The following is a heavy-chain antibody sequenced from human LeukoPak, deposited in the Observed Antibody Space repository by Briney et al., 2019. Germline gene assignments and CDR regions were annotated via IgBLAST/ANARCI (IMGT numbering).Heavy chain of an antibody. CDR1: GGSFSGYY. Sequence: PSETLSLTCAVYGGSFSGYYWSWIRQPPGKGLEWIGEINHSGSTNYNPSLKSRVTISVDTSKYQFSLKLSSVTAADTAVYYCARGATDGYNYWGQGTLVTVSS. CDR3: ARGATDGYNY. CDR2: INHSGST. D-gene: IGHD5-24*01. V-gene: IGHV4-34*01. J-gene: IGHJ4*02.